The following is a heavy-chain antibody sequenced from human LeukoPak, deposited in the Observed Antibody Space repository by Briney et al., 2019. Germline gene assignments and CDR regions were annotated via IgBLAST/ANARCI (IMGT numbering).Heavy chain of an antibody. CDR3: SRGPIRLWRHNAMDV. Sequence: PGGSLRLSCTTSGFTVGDHAMSWVRQAPGKGLEWVGFIRSNAYRGTIEYAASVKGRFTISRDDSKSVVYLQMNGLKSEDTAVYYCSRGPIRLWRHNAMDVWGQGTTVTVSS. CDR1: GFTVGDHA. J-gene: IGHJ6*02. CDR2: IRSNAYRGTI. D-gene: IGHD4/OR15-4a*01. V-gene: IGHV3-49*04.